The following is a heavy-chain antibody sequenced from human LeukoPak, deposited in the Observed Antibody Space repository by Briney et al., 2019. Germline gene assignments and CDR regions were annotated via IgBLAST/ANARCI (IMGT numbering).Heavy chain of an antibody. Sequence: GASVKVSCKASGYTFTSYYMHWVRPAPGQGLEWMGIINPTGGSTTYAQRFQGRVTMTRDTSTRTVYMELSSLRSEDTAVYNCARGAGAGRSAWFDPWGQGTLVTVSS. D-gene: IGHD3-3*01. CDR2: INPTGGST. V-gene: IGHV1-46*01. CDR3: ARGAGAGRSAWFDP. CDR1: GYTFTSYY. J-gene: IGHJ5*02.